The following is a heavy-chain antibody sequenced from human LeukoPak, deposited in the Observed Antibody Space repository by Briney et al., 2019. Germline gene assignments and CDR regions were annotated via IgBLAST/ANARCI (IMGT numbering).Heavy chain of an antibody. CDR1: GGSISSYY. V-gene: IGHV4-59*01. D-gene: IGHD3-16*01. CDR2: IYYSGST. Sequence: SETLSLTCTVSGGSISSYYWSWIRQPPGKGLEWIGYIYYSGSTNYNPSLKSRVTISVDTSKNQFSLKLSSVTAADTAVYYCARGPLYYDYVWGSYVDYWGQGTLVTVSS. CDR3: ARGPLYYDYVWGSYVDY. J-gene: IGHJ4*02.